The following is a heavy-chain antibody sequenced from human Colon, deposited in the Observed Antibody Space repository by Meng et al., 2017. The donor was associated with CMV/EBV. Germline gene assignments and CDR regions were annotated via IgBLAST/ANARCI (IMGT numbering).Heavy chain of an antibody. J-gene: IGHJ6*02. D-gene: IGHD1-14*01. CDR2: IKQDGSEQ. CDR1: GFSFSNFW. V-gene: IGHV3-7*01. CDR3: ARDLTTDYNYYYGMDV. Sequence: GESLKISCAASGFSFSNFWMSWVRQAPGKGLEWVANIKQDGSEQFYADSVKGRFTISRDNAKNSVFLQMNSLRNEDTGVYYCARDLTTDYNYYYGMDVWGHGTTVTVSS.